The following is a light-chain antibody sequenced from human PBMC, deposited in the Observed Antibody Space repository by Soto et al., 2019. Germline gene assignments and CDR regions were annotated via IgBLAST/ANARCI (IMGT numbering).Light chain of an antibody. Sequence: EIVMTQSPATLSVSQGETATLSCRPSQSISCDLACLQQKPGQPPRLLIFGASTRATGIPARFSGGGFGTEFTLTISSLQSEDFAVYYCQQYNNWPLTFGLGTRVEVK. V-gene: IGKV3-15*01. J-gene: IGKJ1*01. CDR1: QSISCD. CDR2: GAS. CDR3: QQYNNWPLT.